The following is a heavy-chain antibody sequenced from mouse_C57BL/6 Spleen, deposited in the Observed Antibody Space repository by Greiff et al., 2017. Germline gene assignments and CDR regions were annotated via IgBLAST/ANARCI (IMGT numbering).Heavy chain of an antibody. V-gene: IGHV5-6*02. D-gene: IGHD6-1*01. Sequence: DVKLQESGGDLVKPGGSLKLSCAASGFTFSSYGMSWVRQTPDKRLEWVATISSGGSYTYYPDSVKGRFTISRDNAKNTLYLQMSSLKSEDTAMYDCARRSSYEGAMDYWGQGTSVTVSS. CDR1: GFTFSSYG. J-gene: IGHJ4*01. CDR3: ARRSSYEGAMDY. CDR2: ISSGGSYT.